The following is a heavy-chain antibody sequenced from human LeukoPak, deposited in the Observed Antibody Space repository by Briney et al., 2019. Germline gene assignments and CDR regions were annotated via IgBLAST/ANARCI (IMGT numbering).Heavy chain of an antibody. J-gene: IGHJ4*02. V-gene: IGHV3-33*01. CDR1: GFSFSNYG. CDR3: AGNYGPYYFDY. CDR2: IWYDGSNK. D-gene: IGHD3-10*01. Sequence: GRSLRLSCAASGFSFSNYGMHWVRQAPGKGLEWVAVIWYDGSNKYYADSVKGRFTISRDNSKNTLYLQMNSLRAEDTAVYYCAGNYGPYYFDYWGQGTLVTVSS.